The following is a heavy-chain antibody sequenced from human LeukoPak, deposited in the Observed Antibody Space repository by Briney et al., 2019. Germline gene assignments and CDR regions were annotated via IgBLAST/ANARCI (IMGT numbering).Heavy chain of an antibody. CDR3: ARDSSSGRYGYYGMDV. Sequence: GGSLRLSCEVSVFTIANYWMSWVRQAPGKGLEWVANIKQDGSEKNYVDSVEGRFTISRDNAKNSLYLQMNNLRVEDTAVYYCARDSSSGRYGYYGMDVWGQGTTVTVSS. J-gene: IGHJ6*02. V-gene: IGHV3-7*01. CDR1: VFTIANYW. CDR2: IKQDGSEK. D-gene: IGHD6-19*01.